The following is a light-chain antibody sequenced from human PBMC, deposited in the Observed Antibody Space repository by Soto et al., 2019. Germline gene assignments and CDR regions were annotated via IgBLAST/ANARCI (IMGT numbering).Light chain of an antibody. CDR2: DDT. J-gene: IGLJ2*01. V-gene: IGLV3-21*02. CDR3: QVWDSTSEPLVV. CDR1: NIGSKS. Sequence: SYELTQPPSVSVAPGQTARISCGGKNIGSKSVHWYQKKSGQAPVLVVYDDTDRPSGIPERFSGSNSGNTATLIISRVEGGYEADYYCQVWDSTSEPLVVFGGGTKLTVL.